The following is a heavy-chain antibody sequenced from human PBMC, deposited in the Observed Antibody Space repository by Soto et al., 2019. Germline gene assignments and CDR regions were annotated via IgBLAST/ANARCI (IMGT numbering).Heavy chain of an antibody. CDR1: GFPFSSYA. J-gene: IGHJ2*01. D-gene: IGHD4-4*01. CDR2: ISYDGSNK. CDR3: ARPLWRDDYNWGYFDL. V-gene: IGHV3-30-3*01. Sequence: GGSLRLSCAASGFPFSSYAMHWVRQAPGKGLEWVAVISYDGSNKYYADSVKGRFTISRDNSKNTLYLQMNSLRAEDTAVYYCARPLWRDDYNWGYFDLWGRGTLVTVSS.